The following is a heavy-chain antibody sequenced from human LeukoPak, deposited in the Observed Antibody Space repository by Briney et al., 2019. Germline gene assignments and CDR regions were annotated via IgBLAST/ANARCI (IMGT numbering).Heavy chain of an antibody. J-gene: IGHJ4*02. D-gene: IGHD3-3*01. Sequence: ASVKVSCKASGGTFSSYAISWVRQAPGQGLEWMGGIIPIFGTANYAQKFQGRVTITADESTSTAYMELSSLRSEDTAVYYCARLSRRDFWSGDSALWGQGTLVTVSS. CDR2: IIPIFGTA. CDR3: ARLSRRDFWSGDSAL. V-gene: IGHV1-69*13. CDR1: GGTFSSYA.